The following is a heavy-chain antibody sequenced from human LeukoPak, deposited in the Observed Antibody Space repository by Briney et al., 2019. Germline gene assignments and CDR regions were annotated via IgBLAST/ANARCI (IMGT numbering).Heavy chain of an antibody. Sequence: SETLSLTCTVSGGSISSGTNYWGWIRQPPGKGLEWIGSIYSTGSTKYNPSLNGRVSISRDTSNNFFSLRLRSVTAADTAVYFCARGRVSSSTWYSTYYYFFYMDFWGKGTTVTVSS. CDR2: IYSTGST. CDR1: GGSISSGTNY. V-gene: IGHV4-39*07. J-gene: IGHJ6*03. D-gene: IGHD4-11*01. CDR3: ARGRVSSSTWYSTYYYFFYMDF.